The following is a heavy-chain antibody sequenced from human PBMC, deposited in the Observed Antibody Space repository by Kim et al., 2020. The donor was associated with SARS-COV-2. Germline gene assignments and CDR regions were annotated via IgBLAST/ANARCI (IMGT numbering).Heavy chain of an antibody. CDR3: ARRPYRYYFDY. CDR2: T. V-gene: IGHV4-34*01. D-gene: IGHD5-18*01. J-gene: IGHJ4*02. Sequence: THHTPSLKSRVTIPVEPSKNQFSLKLSSVTAADTAVYYCARRPYRYYFDYWGQGTLVTVSS.